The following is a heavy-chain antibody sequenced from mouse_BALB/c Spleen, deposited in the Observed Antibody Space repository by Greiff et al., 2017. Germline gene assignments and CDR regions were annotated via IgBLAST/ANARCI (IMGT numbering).Heavy chain of an antibody. CDR2: ISDGGSYT. J-gene: IGHJ4*01. V-gene: IGHV5-4*02. D-gene: IGHD1-2*01. Sequence: EVQRVESGGGLVKPGGSLKLSCAASGFTFSDYYMYWVRQTPEKRLEWVATISDGGSYTYYPDSVKGRFTISRDNAKNNLYLQMSSLKSEDTAMYYCAREGTTASYAMDYWGQGTSVTVSS. CDR3: AREGTTASYAMDY. CDR1: GFTFSDYY.